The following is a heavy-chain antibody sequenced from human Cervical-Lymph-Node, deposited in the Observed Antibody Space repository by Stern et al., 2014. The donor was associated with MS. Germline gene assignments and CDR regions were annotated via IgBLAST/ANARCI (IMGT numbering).Heavy chain of an antibody. CDR3: SRDADGYSLVFGY. D-gene: IGHD5-24*01. Sequence: QEQLQQSGPGLVKPSQTLSLTCAVTGGSISSAEYYWSWLRQSPGKGLEWIGYIHYSGTTYYNPSLKSRVTISVDTSKNQFSLKLRSVTAADTAVYYCSRDADGYSLVFGYWGRGTLVTVSS. J-gene: IGHJ4*02. CDR2: IHYSGTT. V-gene: IGHV4-30-4*01. CDR1: GGSISSAEYY.